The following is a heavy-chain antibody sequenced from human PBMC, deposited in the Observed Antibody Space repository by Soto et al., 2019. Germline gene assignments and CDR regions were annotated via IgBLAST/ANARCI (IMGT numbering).Heavy chain of an antibody. V-gene: IGHV3-21*01. Sequence: PXGSLKLSCSASGFTFSSYTLHWVRQTPGKGLEWVSSISSSRSYIYYGDSVKGRFTISRDNAKNSLYLQMNSLRAEDTATYYCARVHYYDSSGFYLWGQGTLVTVSS. CDR3: ARVHYYDSSGFYL. CDR2: ISSSRSYI. D-gene: IGHD3-22*01. CDR1: GFTFSSYT. J-gene: IGHJ4*02.